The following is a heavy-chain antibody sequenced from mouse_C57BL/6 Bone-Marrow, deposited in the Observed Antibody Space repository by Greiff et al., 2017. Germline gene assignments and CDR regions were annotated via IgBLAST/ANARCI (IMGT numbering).Heavy chain of an antibody. CDR3: TTCGYYWYFDF. Sequence: VQLQQSGAELVRPGASVKLSCTASGFNIKDDYMHWVKQRPEQGLEWIGWIDPENGDTEYASKFQGKATITADTSSNTAYLQLSSLTSEDTAVYYCTTCGYYWYFDFWGTGTTVTVSS. CDR1: GFNIKDDY. J-gene: IGHJ1*03. D-gene: IGHD2-2*01. V-gene: IGHV14-4*01. CDR2: IDPENGDT.